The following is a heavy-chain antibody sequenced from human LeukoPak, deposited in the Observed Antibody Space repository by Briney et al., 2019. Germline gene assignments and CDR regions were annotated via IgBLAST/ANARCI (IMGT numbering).Heavy chain of an antibody. CDR2: ISAYNGNT. CDR1: GYSENFYG. V-gene: IGHV1-18*01. Sequence: ASVKVSCKTSGYSENFYGITWVRQVAGQGLEWMGWISAYNGNTRYAQKLQGRVTMTTDSSTSTAYMELRSLRSDDTAVYYCARGPIIDIVVIPAAADYYHMDVWGKGTTVTVSS. J-gene: IGHJ6*03. D-gene: IGHD2-2*01. CDR3: ARGPIIDIVVIPAAADYYHMDV.